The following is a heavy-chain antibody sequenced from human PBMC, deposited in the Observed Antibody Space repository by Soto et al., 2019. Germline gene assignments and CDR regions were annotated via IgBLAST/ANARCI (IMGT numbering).Heavy chain of an antibody. D-gene: IGHD4-17*01. CDR3: ARRGAVTRRDSRGWFDP. CDR1: GYTFTSYD. Sequence: QVQLVQSGAEVTKPGASVKVSCKASGYTFTSYDINWVRQATGQGLEWMGWMNPNSGNTDYAQKFQGRVTMTWNTSISTAYMELSSLRSEDTAIYYCARRGAVTRRDSRGWFDPWGQGTLVTVSS. V-gene: IGHV1-8*01. CDR2: MNPNSGNT. J-gene: IGHJ5*02.